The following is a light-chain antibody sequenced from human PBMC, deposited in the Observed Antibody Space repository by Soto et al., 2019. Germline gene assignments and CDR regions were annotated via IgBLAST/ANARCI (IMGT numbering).Light chain of an antibody. V-gene: IGKV3-20*01. CDR1: QTVRNNY. CDR2: GAS. CDR3: QQYGSPRT. J-gene: IGKJ1*01. Sequence: EFVLTQSPGTLSLSPGERATLSCRASQTVRNNYLAWYQQKPGQAPRLLIYGASTRATGIPDRFSGSGSGTDFTLTISRLEPEDFAVYYCQQYGSPRTFGQGTKVDIK.